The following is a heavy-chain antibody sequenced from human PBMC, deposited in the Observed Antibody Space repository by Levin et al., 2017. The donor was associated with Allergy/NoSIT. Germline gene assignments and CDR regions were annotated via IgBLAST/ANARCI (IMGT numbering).Heavy chain of an antibody. J-gene: IGHJ4*02. Sequence: GSLKISCAASGFTFRSYAMHWVRQAPGKGLEYVSAISSNGGSTYYANSVKGRFTISRDNSKNTLYLQMGSLRAEDMAVYYCARDGSALIAAAGEGVYFDYWGQGTLVTVSS. CDR2: ISSNGGST. D-gene: IGHD6-13*01. CDR3: ARDGSALIAAAGEGVYFDY. V-gene: IGHV3-64*01. CDR1: GFTFRSYA.